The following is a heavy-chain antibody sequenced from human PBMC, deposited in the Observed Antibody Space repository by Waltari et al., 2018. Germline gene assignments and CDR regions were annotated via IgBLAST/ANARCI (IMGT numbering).Heavy chain of an antibody. J-gene: IGHJ4*02. Sequence: DVKLLESGGGFVQPGGSLRLSCVASGFSFDKFGMIWVRQCPGEGLQWVSSISASGGKTFVADSVKGRFTTLRDNSKNTLYLQMDNLSGDDTAVYYCAKVGGDYFDDWGQGTLVTVSS. CDR3: AKVGGDYFDD. CDR1: GFSFDKFG. V-gene: IGHV3-23*01. CDR2: ISASGGKT. D-gene: IGHD6-25*01.